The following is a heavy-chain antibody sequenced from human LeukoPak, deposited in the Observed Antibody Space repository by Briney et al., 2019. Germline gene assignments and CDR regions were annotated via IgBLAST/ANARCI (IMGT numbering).Heavy chain of an antibody. CDR1: GYTLTGYC. CDR3: ARAGTVTAFEY. CDR2: INTKSGAT. Sequence: ASVKVSCKASGYTLTGYCMHWVRQAPGQGLEWLGWINTKSGATNYAQNFQGRVTMTRDTFMSTTYMELKRLRSDDTAVYYCARAGTVTAFEYWGQGTLVTVSS. V-gene: IGHV1-2*02. D-gene: IGHD4-17*01. J-gene: IGHJ4*02.